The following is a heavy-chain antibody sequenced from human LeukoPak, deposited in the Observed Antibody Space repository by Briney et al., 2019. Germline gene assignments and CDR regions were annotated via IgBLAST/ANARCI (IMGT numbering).Heavy chain of an antibody. CDR2: ISRSGDGT. Sequence: GGSLRLSCAASGFTFTSYAMTWVRQAPGKGLEWVSAISRSGDGTYNADSVKGRFTISRDNSKNTLYLQMNTLRAEDTAVYYCAKRGSQSFDYWGQGTLVTVSS. D-gene: IGHD6-19*01. V-gene: IGHV3-23*01. CDR3: AKRGSQSFDY. J-gene: IGHJ4*02. CDR1: GFTFTSYA.